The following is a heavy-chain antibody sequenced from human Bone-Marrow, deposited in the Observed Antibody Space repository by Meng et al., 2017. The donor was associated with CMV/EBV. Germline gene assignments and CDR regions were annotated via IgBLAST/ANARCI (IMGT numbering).Heavy chain of an antibody. V-gene: IGHV1-8*01. D-gene: IGHD2-2*01. CDR2: MNPNSGNT. CDR3: ARDRSSYCSSTSCYLEGSY. J-gene: IGHJ4*02. CDR1: GYTFTSYD. Sequence: ASVKVSCKASGYTFTSYDINWVRQATGQGLEWMGWMNPNSGNTGYAQKFQGRVTMTRNTSISTAYMELSSLRSDDTAVYYCARDRSSYCSSTSCYLEGSYWGQGTLVTVSS.